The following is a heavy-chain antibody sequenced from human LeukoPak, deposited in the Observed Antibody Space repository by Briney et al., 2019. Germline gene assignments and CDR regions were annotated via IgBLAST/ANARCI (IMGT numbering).Heavy chain of an antibody. V-gene: IGHV3-7*01. CDR3: ATTLTVTTGFY. J-gene: IGHJ4*02. D-gene: IGHD4-17*01. CDR2: IKEDGSEN. Sequence: HPGGSLRLSCAASGFTFSSYWMSWVRQVPGKGLEWVAHIKEDGSENYYVDSVEGRFTISRDNAKNSLYLQMNSLRAEDTAVYFCATTLTVTTGFYWGQGTLVTVSS. CDR1: GFTFSSYW.